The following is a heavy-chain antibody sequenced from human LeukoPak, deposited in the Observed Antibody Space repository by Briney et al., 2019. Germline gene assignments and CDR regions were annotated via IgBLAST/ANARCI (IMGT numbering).Heavy chain of an antibody. V-gene: IGHV3-9*01. D-gene: IGHD1-26*01. CDR1: GFTFDDYA. Sequence: GGSLRLSCAASGFTFDDYAMHWVRQAPGKGLEWVSGISWNSGSIGYADSVKGRFTISRDNAKNSLYLQMNSLRAEDTALYYCAKDISVVPDSGSYNFDYWGQGTLVTVSS. J-gene: IGHJ4*02. CDR2: ISWNSGSI. CDR3: AKDISVVPDSGSYNFDY.